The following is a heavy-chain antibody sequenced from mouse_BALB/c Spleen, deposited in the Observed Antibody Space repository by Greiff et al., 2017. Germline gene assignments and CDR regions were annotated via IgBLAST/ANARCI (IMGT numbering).Heavy chain of an antibody. Sequence: EVMLVESGGGLVKPGGSLKLSCAASGFTFSDYYMYWVRQTPEKRLEWVATISDGGSYTYYPDSVKGRFTISSDNAKNNLYLQMSSLKSEDTAMYYCARDRGGKGTAMDYWGQGTSVTVSS. CDR3: ARDRGGKGTAMDY. CDR1: GFTFSDYY. CDR2: ISDGGSYT. V-gene: IGHV5-4*02. D-gene: IGHD1-1*02. J-gene: IGHJ4*01.